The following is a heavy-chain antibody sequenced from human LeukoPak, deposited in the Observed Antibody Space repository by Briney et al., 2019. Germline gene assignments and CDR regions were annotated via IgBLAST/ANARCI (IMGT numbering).Heavy chain of an antibody. D-gene: IGHD6-25*01. V-gene: IGHV3-7*02. CDR2: IKQDGSEK. CDR1: GFTYSSNW. CDR3: YTVIVAAYPGAMD. J-gene: IGHJ4*02. Sequence: PGGSLRLYCAAYGFTYSSNWTSWIRQAPGKGLEWVANIKQDGSEKYYVDSVKGRFTISRDNAKNSLYLQMNSLRAEDTAVYYCYTVIVAAYPGAMDWGEGTEVTVSS.